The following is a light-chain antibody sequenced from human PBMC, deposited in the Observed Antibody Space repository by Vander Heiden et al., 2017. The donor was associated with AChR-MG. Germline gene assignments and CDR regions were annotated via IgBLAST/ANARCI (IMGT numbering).Light chain of an antibody. J-gene: IGLJ2*01. CDR1: SSDVGSYNI. CDR3: CSYAGSNVV. V-gene: IGLV2-23*02. Sequence: SALTPPASVSCVPGKSITTSCTGSSSDVGSYNIVYWYQQRPGKAPKLMIYEVSKRPSGVSNRFSGSKSGNTASLTISGLQAEDEADYYCCSYAGSNVVFGEGTKLTVL. CDR2: EVS.